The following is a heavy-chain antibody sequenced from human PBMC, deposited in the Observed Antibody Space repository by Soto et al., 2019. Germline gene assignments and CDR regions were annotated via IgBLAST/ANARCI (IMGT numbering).Heavy chain of an antibody. V-gene: IGHV3-30-3*01. Sequence: QVQLVESGGGVVQPGRSLRLSCAASGFTFSSYAMHWVRQAPGKGLEWVAVISYDGSNKYYADSVKGRFTISRDNSKNTLYLQMNSLRAEDTAVYYCAREAGVGGYGYYFDYWGQGTLVTVSS. J-gene: IGHJ4*02. CDR3: AREAGVGGYGYYFDY. CDR2: ISYDGSNK. CDR1: GFTFSSYA. D-gene: IGHD5-12*01.